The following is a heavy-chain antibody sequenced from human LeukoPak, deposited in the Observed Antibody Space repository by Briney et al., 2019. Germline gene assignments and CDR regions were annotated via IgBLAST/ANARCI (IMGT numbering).Heavy chain of an antibody. D-gene: IGHD6-6*01. CDR3: AADRLSRADYMDF. V-gene: IGHV1-2*02. Sequence: ASVKVSCKASGYTFTAYCMHWVRQAPGQGLEWMGWTNPNNGGTNYAQKFQGRFTMTRDTSTGTAYMELSRLRSDDTAVYYCAADRLSRADYMDFWGKGTTVTVS. CDR1: GYTFTAYC. CDR2: TNPNNGGT. J-gene: IGHJ6*03.